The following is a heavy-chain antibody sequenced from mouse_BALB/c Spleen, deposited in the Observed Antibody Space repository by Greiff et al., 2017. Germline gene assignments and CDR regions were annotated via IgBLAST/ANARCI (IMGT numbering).Heavy chain of an antibody. CDR3: TRGVLPFFDY. CDR1: GYTFTSYW. J-gene: IGHJ2*01. Sequence: LQQPGSELVRPGASVKLSCKASGYTFTSYWMHWVKQRPGQGLEWIGNIYPGSGSTNYDEKFKSKATLTVDTSSSTAYMQLSSLTSEDSAVYYCTRGVLPFFDYWGQGTTLTVSS. CDR2: IYPGSGST. V-gene: IGHV1S22*01. D-gene: IGHD1-1*01.